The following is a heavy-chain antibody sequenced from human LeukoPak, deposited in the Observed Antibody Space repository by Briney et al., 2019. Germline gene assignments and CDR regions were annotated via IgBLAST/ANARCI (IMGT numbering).Heavy chain of an antibody. Sequence: GGSLRLSCAASGFTFSSYSMNWVRQAPGKGLEWVSYISSSSSTIYYADSVKGRFTISRDNAKNSLYLQMNSLRAEDTAVYYCARGPLGSGWYYFDYWGQGTLVTVSS. J-gene: IGHJ4*02. CDR3: ARGPLGSGWYYFDY. CDR1: GFTFSSYS. V-gene: IGHV3-48*04. CDR2: ISSSSSTI. D-gene: IGHD6-19*01.